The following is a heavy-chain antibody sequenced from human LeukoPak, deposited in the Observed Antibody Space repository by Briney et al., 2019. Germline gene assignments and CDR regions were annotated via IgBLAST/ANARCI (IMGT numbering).Heavy chain of an antibody. D-gene: IGHD5-24*01. V-gene: IGHV1-2*06. CDR1: GYTFTGYY. J-gene: IGHJ3*02. CDR2: INPNTGGT. CDR3: ARVGDGLNDGFDI. Sequence: ASVKVSCKASGYTFTGYYMNWVRQAPGQGLEWMGRINPNTGGTNCAQNFQGSVTMTRDTSITTVYMELGRLRSDDTAVYYCARVGDGLNDGFDIWGQGTMVTVSS.